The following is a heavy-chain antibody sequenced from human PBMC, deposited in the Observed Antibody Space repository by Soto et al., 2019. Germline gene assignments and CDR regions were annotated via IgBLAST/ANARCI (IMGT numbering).Heavy chain of an antibody. J-gene: IGHJ6*02. D-gene: IGHD2-15*01. CDR1: CGSFSVYY. CDR3: ARMTVRYCSGGSCYPSFSYYGMDV. V-gene: IGHV4-34*01. CDR2: INHSGST. Sequence: LSLTFAVYCGSFSVYYWSLIRQPPLKGLEWIGEINHSGSTNYNPSLKSRVTISVDTSKNQFSLKLSSVTAADTAVYYCARMTVRYCSGGSCYPSFSYYGMDVWGQGTTVTVSS.